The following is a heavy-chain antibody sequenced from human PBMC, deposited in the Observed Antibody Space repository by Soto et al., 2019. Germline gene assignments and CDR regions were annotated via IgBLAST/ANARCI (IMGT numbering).Heavy chain of an antibody. CDR2: IYPRDSDT. Sequence: GESLKISCKGSGDSFTRYWIGWVRQMPGKGLEWMGIIYPRDSDTRYSPSFQGRVTISADKSISTAYLQWSSLKASDTAMYYCARVRESTAAFDYWGQGTLVTVSS. V-gene: IGHV5-51*01. CDR3: ARVRESTAAFDY. J-gene: IGHJ4*02. CDR1: GDSFTRYW. D-gene: IGHD2-8*02.